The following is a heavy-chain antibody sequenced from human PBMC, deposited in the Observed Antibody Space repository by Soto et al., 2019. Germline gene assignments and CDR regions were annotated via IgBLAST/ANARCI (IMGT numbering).Heavy chain of an antibody. CDR3: ARGGYCSGGSCYYDY. V-gene: IGHV1-69*06. CDR1: GGTFSSYA. J-gene: IGHJ4*02. D-gene: IGHD2-15*01. CDR2: IIPIFGTA. Sequence: QVQLVQSGAEVKKPGSSVKVSCQASGGTFSSYAISWVRQGPGQGLEWMGGIIPIFGTANYAQKFQGRVTITADKSTSKAYMELSSLRSEDTAVYYCARGGYCSGGSCYYDYWGQGTLVTVSS.